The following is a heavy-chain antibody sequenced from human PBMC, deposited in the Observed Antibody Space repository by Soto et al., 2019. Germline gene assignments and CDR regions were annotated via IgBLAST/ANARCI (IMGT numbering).Heavy chain of an antibody. D-gene: IGHD2-15*01. CDR2: ISAYNGNT. CDR3: AREGWLSGGDCYDY. Sequence: ASGKVSCEASAYTFTSYCISWVRQAPGQGLEWMGWISAYNGNTNYAQKLQGRVTMTTDTSTSTAYMELRSPRSDDTAVYYCAREGWLSGGDCYDYWGQGTLVTVSA. CDR1: AYTFTSYC. J-gene: IGHJ4*02. V-gene: IGHV1-18*01.